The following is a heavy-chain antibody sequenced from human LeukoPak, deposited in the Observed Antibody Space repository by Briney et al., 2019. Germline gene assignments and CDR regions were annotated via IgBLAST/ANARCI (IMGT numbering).Heavy chain of an antibody. CDR2: IGSSSTYI. CDR1: GFTFSNYR. V-gene: IGHV3-21*01. J-gene: IGHJ6*03. CDR3: AAHSSGVYYYYMDV. D-gene: IGHD3-22*01. Sequence: PGGSLRLSCAASGFTFSNYRMNWVCQAPGKGLEWVSSIGSSSTYIYYADSVKGRFIISRDNAKNSLYLQMNSLRAEDTAVYYCAAHSSGVYYYYMDVWGKGTTVTVSS.